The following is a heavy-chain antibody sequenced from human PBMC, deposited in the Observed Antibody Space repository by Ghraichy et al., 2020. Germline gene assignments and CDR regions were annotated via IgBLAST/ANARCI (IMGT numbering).Heavy chain of an antibody. Sequence: SETLSLTCAVSGGSISSSNWWSWVRQPPGKGLEWIGEIYHSGSTNYNPSLKSRVTISVDKSKNQFSLKLSSVTAADTAVYYCARHIVVVPAAIRYYYYYGMDVWGQGTTVTVSS. D-gene: IGHD2-2*02. CDR2: IYHSGST. V-gene: IGHV4-4*02. CDR3: ARHIVVVPAAIRYYYYYGMDV. J-gene: IGHJ6*02. CDR1: GGSISSSNW.